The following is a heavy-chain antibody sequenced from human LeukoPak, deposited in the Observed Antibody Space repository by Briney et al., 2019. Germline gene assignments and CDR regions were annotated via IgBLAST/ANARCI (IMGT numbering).Heavy chain of an antibody. J-gene: IGHJ5*02. CDR2: IIPMLGIP. V-gene: IGHV1-69*04. CDR1: GGTFNSSA. CDR3: AQRLSWLDP. Sequence: SVKVSFKASGGTFNSSAISWVRQAPGQGLEWVGRIIPMLGIPNYAQKFQGRVTITADTSTNTAFMELSSLRSEDTAVYYCAQRLSWLDPWGQGTRVTVSS. D-gene: IGHD4-17*01.